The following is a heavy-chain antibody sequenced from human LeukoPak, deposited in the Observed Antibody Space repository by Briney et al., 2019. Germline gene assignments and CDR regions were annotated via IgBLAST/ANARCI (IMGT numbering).Heavy chain of an antibody. CDR3: AGYSSGWTAFDP. D-gene: IGHD6-19*01. J-gene: IGHJ5*02. CDR2: ISAYNGNT. CDR1: GFTFTSYG. Sequence: PGGSLRLSCAASGFTFTSYGISWVRQAPGQGLEWMGWISAYNGNTNYAQKLQGRVTMTTDTSTSTAYMELRSLRSDDTAVYYCAGYSSGWTAFDPWGQGTLVTVSS. V-gene: IGHV1-18*01.